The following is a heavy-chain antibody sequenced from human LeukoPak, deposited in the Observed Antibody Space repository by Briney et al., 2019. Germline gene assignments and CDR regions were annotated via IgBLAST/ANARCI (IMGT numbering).Heavy chain of an antibody. CDR1: GFTFSNAW. V-gene: IGHV3-74*01. CDR2: INGDGSST. J-gene: IGHJ4*02. D-gene: IGHD1-26*01. Sequence: GGSLRLSCAASGFTFSNAWMSWVRQAPGKGLVWVSRINGDGSSTSYADSAKGRFTISRDNAKNTLFLQMNSLRAEDTAVYYSGIVGARGRPFWGQGTLVTVSS. CDR3: GIVGARGRPF.